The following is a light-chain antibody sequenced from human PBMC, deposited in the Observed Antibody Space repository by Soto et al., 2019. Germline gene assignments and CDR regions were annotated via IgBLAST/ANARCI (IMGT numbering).Light chain of an antibody. J-gene: IGKJ1*01. Sequence: EIVLTQSPATLSVSPGERVTLSCRASQSVDISLAWYQQKPGQAPRLLIYGASNRATGIPDRFSGSGSGTDFTLTIRSLQSEDFGVYYCKQYNNWPRTFGQGTKVDI. V-gene: IGKV3D-15*01. CDR1: QSVDIS. CDR3: KQYNNWPRT. CDR2: GAS.